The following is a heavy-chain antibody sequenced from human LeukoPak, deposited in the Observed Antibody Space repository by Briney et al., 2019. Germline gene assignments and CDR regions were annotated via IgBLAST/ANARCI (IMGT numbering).Heavy chain of an antibody. D-gene: IGHD5-18*01. Sequence: SVKVSCKASGGTFSSYAISWVRQAPGQGLEWMGGIIPIFGTANYAQKFQGRVTITADESTSTAYVELSSLRSEDTAVYYCARERRRGQLHGIFDYWGQGTLVTVSS. CDR3: ARERRRGQLHGIFDY. CDR2: IIPIFGTA. V-gene: IGHV1-69*13. CDR1: GGTFSSYA. J-gene: IGHJ4*02.